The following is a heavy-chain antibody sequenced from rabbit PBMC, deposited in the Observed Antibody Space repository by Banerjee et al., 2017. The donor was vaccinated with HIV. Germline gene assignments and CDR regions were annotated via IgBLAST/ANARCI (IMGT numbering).Heavy chain of an antibody. CDR2: VVAGSSGST. Sequence: QSLEESGGDLVKPGASLTLTCTASGFSFSSSYYMCWVRQAPGKGLEWIGCVVAGSSGSTYYASWAKGRFTISKTSSTTVTLQMTSLTAADTAAYFCARDVAGREDFNLWGPGTLVTVS. CDR3: ARDVAGREDFNL. CDR1: GFSFSSSYY. V-gene: IGHV1S40*01. J-gene: IGHJ4*01. D-gene: IGHD4-2*01.